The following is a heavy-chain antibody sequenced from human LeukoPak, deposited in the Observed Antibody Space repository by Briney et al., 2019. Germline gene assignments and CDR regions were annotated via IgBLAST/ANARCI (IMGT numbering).Heavy chain of an antibody. J-gene: IGHJ5*02. CDR2: IIPIFGTA. Sequence: ASVKVSCKASVGTFSSYAISWVRQAPGQGLEWMGGIIPIFGTANYAQKFQGRVTITTDESTSTAYMELSSLRSEDTAVYYCARKVSSGWSSWFDPWGQGTLVTVSS. CDR1: VGTFSSYA. CDR3: ARKVSSGWSSWFDP. V-gene: IGHV1-69*05. D-gene: IGHD6-19*01.